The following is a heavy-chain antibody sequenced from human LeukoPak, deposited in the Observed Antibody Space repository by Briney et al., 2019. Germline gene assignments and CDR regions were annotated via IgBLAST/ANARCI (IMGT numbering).Heavy chain of an antibody. D-gene: IGHD2-2*01. CDR2: ISSSSSYI. V-gene: IGHV3-21*04. J-gene: IGHJ4*02. CDR1: GFTFSSYS. CDR3: AKPGYCSTTSCYYFDY. Sequence: GGSLRLSCAASGFTFSSYSMNWVRQAPGKGLEWVSSISSSSSYIYYADSVKGRFTISRDNFNNMLYLQMNSLRAEDTAVYYCAKPGYCSTTSCYYFDYWGQGTLVTVSS.